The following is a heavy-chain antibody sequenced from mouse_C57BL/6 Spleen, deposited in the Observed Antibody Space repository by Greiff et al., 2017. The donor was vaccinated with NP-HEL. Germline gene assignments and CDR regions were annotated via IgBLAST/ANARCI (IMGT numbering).Heavy chain of an antibody. Sequence: EVKLVESGPGLVKPSQSLSLTCSVTGYSITSGYYWNWIRQFPGNKLEWMGYISYDGSNNYNPSLKNRISITRDTSKNQFFLKLNSVTTEDTATYYCAREDWYFDVWGTGTTVTVSS. CDR2: ISYDGSN. CDR3: AREDWYFDV. CDR1: GYSITSGYY. V-gene: IGHV3-6*01. J-gene: IGHJ1*03.